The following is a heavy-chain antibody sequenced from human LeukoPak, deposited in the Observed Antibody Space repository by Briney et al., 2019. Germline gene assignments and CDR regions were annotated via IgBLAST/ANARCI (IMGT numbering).Heavy chain of an antibody. Sequence: PSETLSLTCTVSGGSISSYYWSWIRQPPGKGVEWIGYIYYSGSTNYNPSLKSRVTISVDTSKNQFPLKLSSVTAADTAVYYCARGGYYGSGNDFRFDPWGQGTLVTVSS. CDR3: ARGGYYGSGNDFRFDP. CDR1: GGSISSYY. CDR2: IYYSGST. J-gene: IGHJ5*02. D-gene: IGHD3-10*01. V-gene: IGHV4-59*01.